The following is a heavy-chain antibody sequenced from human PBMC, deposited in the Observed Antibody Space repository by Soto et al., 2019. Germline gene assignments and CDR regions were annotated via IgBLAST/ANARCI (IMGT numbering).Heavy chain of an antibody. Sequence: PGESLKISCKGSGYSFTSYWISWVRQMPGKGLEWMGRIDPSDSYTNYSPSFQGHVTISADKSISTAYLQWSSLKASDTAMYYCARHSSCISTSCYSYYYYGMDGWGKGTTVTVSS. V-gene: IGHV5-10-1*01. CDR2: IDPSDSYT. J-gene: IGHJ6*04. D-gene: IGHD2-2*01. CDR3: ARHSSCISTSCYSYYYYGMDG. CDR1: GYSFTSYW.